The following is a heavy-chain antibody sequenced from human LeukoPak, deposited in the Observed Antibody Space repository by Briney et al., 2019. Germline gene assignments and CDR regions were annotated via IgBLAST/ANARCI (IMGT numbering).Heavy chain of an antibody. V-gene: IGHV3-23*01. J-gene: IGHJ4*02. Sequence: GGSLRLSCAASGFTFSNYALTWVRQAPGKGLEWVSTISDSCAFTNHADSVKGRFTISRDNSKNTLYLQMNSLRAEDTALYYCAKGTQCGGDCYPYLDSWGQGTLVTVSS. CDR2: ISDSCAFT. D-gene: IGHD2-21*02. CDR1: GFTFSNYA. CDR3: AKGTQCGGDCYPYLDS.